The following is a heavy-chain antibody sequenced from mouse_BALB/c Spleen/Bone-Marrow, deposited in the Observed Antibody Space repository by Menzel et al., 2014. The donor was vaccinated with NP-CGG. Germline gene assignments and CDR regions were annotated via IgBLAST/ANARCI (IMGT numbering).Heavy chain of an antibody. CDR2: IYPGSGNT. D-gene: IGHD1-2*01. CDR3: ARPQFISGRYYAMDY. V-gene: IGHV1-63*01. Sequence: VQLQQSGAELVRPGTSVKSSCKASGHAFTNYWLDWVKQSPGHGLEWIGDIYPGSGNTYFNEKFKGKATLTADKSSSTAYMQLSSLTSEDSAVYFCARPQFISGRYYAMDYWGQGTSVTVSS. J-gene: IGHJ4*01. CDR1: GHAFTNYW.